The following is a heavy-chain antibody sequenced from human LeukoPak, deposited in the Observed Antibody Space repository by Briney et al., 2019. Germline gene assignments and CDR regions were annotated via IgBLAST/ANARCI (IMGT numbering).Heavy chain of an antibody. J-gene: IGHJ5*02. CDR1: GFTFTNFE. CDR2: ISYSGSTT. V-gene: IGHV3-48*03. CDR3: ARAGPPAFDP. Sequence: GGSLRLSCAASGFTFTNFEMNWVRQAPGKGLEWVSYISYSGSTTSYADSVKGRFTISRDNTKNSLYLQMNSLRAEDTAVYYCARAGPPAFDPWGQGTLVTVSS.